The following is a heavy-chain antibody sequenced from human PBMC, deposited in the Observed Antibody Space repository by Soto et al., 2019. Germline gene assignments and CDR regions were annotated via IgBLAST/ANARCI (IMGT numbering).Heavy chain of an antibody. Sequence: GASVKVSCKASGYTFTSYYMHWVRQAPGQGLEWMGIINPSGGSTSYAQKFQGRVTMTRDTSTSTVYMELSSLRSEDTAVYYCARDPDAHSAPKFEYSSSVYFDYWGQGTLVTVSS. V-gene: IGHV1-46*01. CDR2: INPSGGST. CDR3: ARDPDAHSAPKFEYSSSVYFDY. D-gene: IGHD6-6*01. CDR1: GYTFTSYY. J-gene: IGHJ4*02.